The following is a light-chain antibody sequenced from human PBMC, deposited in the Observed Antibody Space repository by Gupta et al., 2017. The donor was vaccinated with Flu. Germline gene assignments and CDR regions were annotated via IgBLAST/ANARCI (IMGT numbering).Light chain of an antibody. V-gene: IGLV1-40*01. J-gene: IGLJ3*02. Sequence: QSVLTQPPSVSGAPGQTVTISCSGSHSNIGAHYDVHWYQRLPGRAPKLLIYNNNNGPSGVPDLFSGSKSGTSASLAITGLQAEDEADYFCQSYDSNLSGSGVFGGWTRLTVL. CDR1: HSNIGAHYD. CDR3: QSYDSNLSGSGV. CDR2: NNN.